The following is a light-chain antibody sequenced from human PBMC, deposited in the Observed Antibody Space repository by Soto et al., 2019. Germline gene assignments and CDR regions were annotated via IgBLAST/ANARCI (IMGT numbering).Light chain of an antibody. J-gene: IGLJ2*01. CDR2: DVS. CDR1: SGDVGAYNY. CDR3: SSYTSSSTLV. Sequence: QSALTQPASVSGSPGQSITISCTGTSGDVGAYNYVSWYQQHPGKAPKLMIYDVSNRPSGVSNRFSGSKSGNTASLTISGLQGEDEADYYCSSYTSSSTLVFGGGTKVTVL. V-gene: IGLV2-14*03.